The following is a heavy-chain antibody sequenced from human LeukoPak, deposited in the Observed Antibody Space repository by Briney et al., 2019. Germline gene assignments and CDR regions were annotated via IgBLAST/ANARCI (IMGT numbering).Heavy chain of an antibody. CDR1: GGSFSGYY. V-gene: IGHV4-34*01. J-gene: IGHJ4*02. CDR3: ARGGIAAD. D-gene: IGHD6-13*01. Sequence: SETLSLTCAVYGGSFSGYYWSWIRQPPGKGLEWIGEINHSGSTNYNPSLKSRVTISVDTSKNQFSLKLSSVTAADTAVYYCARGGIAADWGQGTLVTVSS. CDR2: INHSGST.